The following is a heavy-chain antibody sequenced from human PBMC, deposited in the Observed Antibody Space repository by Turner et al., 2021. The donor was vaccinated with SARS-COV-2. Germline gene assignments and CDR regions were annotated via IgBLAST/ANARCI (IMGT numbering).Heavy chain of an antibody. CDR3: ARTKGYCSSTSCYLDY. J-gene: IGHJ4*02. CDR2: IYYSGST. D-gene: IGHD2-2*01. Sequence: QLQLQESGPGLVKPSETLSLTCTVSGGSISSSGYYWGWIRQPPGKGLEWIGSIYYSGSTYYNPSLKSRVTISVDTSKNQFSLKLSSVTAADTAVYYCARTKGYCSSTSCYLDYWGQGTLVTVSS. V-gene: IGHV4-39*01. CDR1: GGSISSSGYY.